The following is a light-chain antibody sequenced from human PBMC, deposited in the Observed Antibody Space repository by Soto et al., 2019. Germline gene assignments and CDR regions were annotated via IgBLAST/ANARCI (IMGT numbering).Light chain of an antibody. CDR2: AAS. J-gene: IGKJ5*01. CDR1: QGINNY. Sequence: DIQMTQSPSSLSASIGDRVTITCRASQGINNYLAWFQQKPGRAHKSLIYAASSLQSGVPSKFSGSGSGTDFTLTINSLQPEDFATYYCQQYNRYPLTFGQGTRLEIK. V-gene: IGKV1-16*02. CDR3: QQYNRYPLT.